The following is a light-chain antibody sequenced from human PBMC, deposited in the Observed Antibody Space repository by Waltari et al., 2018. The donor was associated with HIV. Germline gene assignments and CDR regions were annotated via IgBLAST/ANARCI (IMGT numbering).Light chain of an antibody. CDR1: SPHIGAGSD. CDR2: GNI. V-gene: IGLV1-40*01. Sequence: QSVLTQPPSVSGAPGQRVTISCTGSSPHIGAGSDVHSYQQLPGTAPKLLINGNIHRPSGVSDRFSDFKAGTSAALAITGLQTEDEADYYCQSYDVSLSGSIFGGGTKLTVL. CDR3: QSYDVSLSGSI. J-gene: IGLJ2*01.